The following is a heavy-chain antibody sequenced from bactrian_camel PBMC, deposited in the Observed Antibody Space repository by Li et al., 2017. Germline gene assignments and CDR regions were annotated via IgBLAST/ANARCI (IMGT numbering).Heavy chain of an antibody. V-gene: IGHV3S42*01. CDR3: TNRLPSSY. Sequence: VQLVESGGGLVQPGGSLRLSCAASGFTFSDYTMTWVRQAPGKGLEWVSDINSSGRSTNYADSVKGRFTISRDDAQNTLYLQLDSLKTEDTAMYYCTNRLPSSYWGQGTQVTVS. D-gene: IGHD1*01. CDR2: INSSGRST. CDR1: GFTFSDYT. J-gene: IGHJ4*01.